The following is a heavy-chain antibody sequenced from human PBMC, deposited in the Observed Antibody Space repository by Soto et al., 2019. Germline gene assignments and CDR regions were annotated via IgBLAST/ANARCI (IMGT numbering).Heavy chain of an antibody. CDR1: GYTFTRYD. CDR3: TRRKERSGPNYFDL. Sequence: QVQLVQSGSEVKKPGASVKVSCKASGYTFTRYDINWVRQASGQGLEWMGWMNPYTGKTGYAQKFRGRVTMTGNTSLGTAYMELSSLRSDDTAVYCCTRRKERSGPNYFDLWGQGTRVTVSS. J-gene: IGHJ4*02. D-gene: IGHD1-26*01. CDR2: MNPYTGKT. V-gene: IGHV1-8*01.